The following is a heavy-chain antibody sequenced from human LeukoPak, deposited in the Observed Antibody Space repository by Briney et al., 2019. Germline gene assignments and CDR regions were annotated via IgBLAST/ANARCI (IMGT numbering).Heavy chain of an antibody. D-gene: IGHD3-22*01. Sequence: GGSLRLSCAASGFTFSSYGMYWVRQAPGKGLEWVAVISYDGSNKYYADSVKGRFTISRDNSKNTLYLQMNSLRAEDTAVYYCANPEEDSSGYYYFDYWGQGTLVTVSS. CDR2: ISYDGSNK. J-gene: IGHJ4*02. CDR3: ANPEEDSSGYYYFDY. CDR1: GFTFSSYG. V-gene: IGHV3-30*18.